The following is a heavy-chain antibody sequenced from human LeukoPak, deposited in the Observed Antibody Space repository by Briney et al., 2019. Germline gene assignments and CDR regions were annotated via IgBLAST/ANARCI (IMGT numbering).Heavy chain of an antibody. J-gene: IGHJ4*02. D-gene: IGHD2-2*01. Sequence: AGGSLRLSCAASGFTFSNAWMSWVRQAPGKGLEWVGRIKSKTDGGTTDYAAPVKGRFTISRDDSKNTLYLQMNSLKTEDTAVYYCTTGLYCSSTSCYPFDYWGQGALVTVSS. V-gene: IGHV3-15*01. CDR2: IKSKTDGGTT. CDR1: GFTFSNAW. CDR3: TTGLYCSSTSCYPFDY.